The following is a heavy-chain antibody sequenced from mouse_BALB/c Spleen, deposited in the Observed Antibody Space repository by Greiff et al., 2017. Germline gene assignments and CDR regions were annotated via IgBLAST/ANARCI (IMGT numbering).Heavy chain of an antibody. CDR3: ARRPPLTAPGAMDY. CDR2: ISSGGSST. V-gene: IGHV5-9-4*01. J-gene: IGHJ4*01. D-gene: IGHD1-1*01. Sequence: EVQLQQSGGGLVKPGGSLKLSCAASGFTFSSYAMSWVRQSPEKRLEWVAEISSGGSSTYYPDTVTGRFTISRDNAKNTLYLEMSSLRSEDTAMYYCARRPPLTAPGAMDYWGQGTSVTVSS. CDR1: GFTFSSYA.